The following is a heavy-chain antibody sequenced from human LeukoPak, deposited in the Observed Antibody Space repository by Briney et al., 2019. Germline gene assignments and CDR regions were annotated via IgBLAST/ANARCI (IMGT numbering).Heavy chain of an antibody. CDR2: IYYSGST. D-gene: IGHD3-3*01. J-gene: IGHJ4*02. Sequence: SETLSLTCTVSGGSLSSGGYYWSWVRQHPGTGLEWIGYIYYSGSTYYNPSLKSRVTISVDTYKNQFSLKLSSVTAADTAVYYCARVPIFGVVFDYWGQGTLVTVSS. V-gene: IGHV4-31*03. CDR3: ARVPIFGVVFDY. CDR1: GGSLSSGGYY.